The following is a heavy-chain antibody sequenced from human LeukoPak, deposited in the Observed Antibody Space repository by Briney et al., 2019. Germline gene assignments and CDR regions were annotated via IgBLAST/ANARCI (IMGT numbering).Heavy chain of an antibody. V-gene: IGHV3-72*01. CDR1: GFTFSDHY. J-gene: IGHJ4*02. Sequence: GGSLRLSCAASGFTFSDHYMDWVRQAPGKGLEWVGRTRNKPNSYTTEYAASVKGRFTISRDDSKNSLHLQMNSLKTEDTAVYYCASGRGYSLDYWGQGTLVTVSS. D-gene: IGHD5-18*01. CDR3: ASGRGYSLDY. CDR2: TRNKPNSYTT.